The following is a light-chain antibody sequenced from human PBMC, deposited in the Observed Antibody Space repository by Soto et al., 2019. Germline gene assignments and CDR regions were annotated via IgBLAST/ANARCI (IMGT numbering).Light chain of an antibody. V-gene: IGKV3-11*01. Sequence: EIMLTQSPATLSLSPGERATLSCRASQSVSSYLAWYQQKPRQAPRLLIYDASNRATGIPARFSGSGSGTDFTLTISSLEPEDFAVYYCQQRSNWPLTFGGGTKVEIK. CDR3: QQRSNWPLT. CDR2: DAS. CDR1: QSVSSY. J-gene: IGKJ4*01.